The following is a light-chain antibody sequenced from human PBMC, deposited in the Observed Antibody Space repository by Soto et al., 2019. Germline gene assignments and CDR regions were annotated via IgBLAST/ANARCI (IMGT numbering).Light chain of an antibody. CDR1: QSVSNY. CDR2: DAS. Sequence: EIVLTQSPATLSLSPGERATLSSRASQSVSNYLAWYQQKRGQAPRLLIYDASSTATGIPARLSGSGSETDFTLTISSLEPEDSALYYCQQRGNWPLTFGQGTKVEIK. CDR3: QQRGNWPLT. V-gene: IGKV3-11*01. J-gene: IGKJ1*01.